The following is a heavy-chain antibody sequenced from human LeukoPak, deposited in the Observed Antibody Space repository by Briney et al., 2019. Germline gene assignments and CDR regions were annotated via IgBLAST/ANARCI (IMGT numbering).Heavy chain of an antibody. CDR3: AKDLDYYGSGSYSGGMDY. CDR2: VSGSGSVT. J-gene: IGHJ4*02. Sequence: GGSLRLSCAASGFTFSSYGMSWVRQAPGKGLEWVSGVSGSGSVTYYADSVKGRFTISRDNYKNRLYLQMNGLRADDTAVYYCAKDLDYYGSGSYSGGMDYWGQGTLVTVSS. V-gene: IGHV3-23*01. D-gene: IGHD3-10*01. CDR1: GFTFSSYG.